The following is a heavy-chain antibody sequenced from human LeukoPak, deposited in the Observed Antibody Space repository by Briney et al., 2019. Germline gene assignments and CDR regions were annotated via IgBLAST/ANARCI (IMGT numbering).Heavy chain of an antibody. D-gene: IGHD6-19*01. J-gene: IGHJ4*02. V-gene: IGHV5-51*01. Sequence: GASLKISYKGSGSSFTIYWIGWVRPMPGKGLEWMGIIYPGDSDTRYSPSFQGQVTISADRSINTAYLQWSSLKASDTAIYYCARRLKNSNGWTFDYWGQGTLVTVSS. CDR2: IYPGDSDT. CDR3: ARRLKNSNGWTFDY. CDR1: GSSFTIYW.